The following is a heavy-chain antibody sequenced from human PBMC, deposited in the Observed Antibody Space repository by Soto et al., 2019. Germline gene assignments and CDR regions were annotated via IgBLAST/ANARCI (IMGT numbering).Heavy chain of an antibody. CDR3: ARADCTGAYCYSWPFNYGVDV. J-gene: IGHJ6*02. CDR2: IWYDGSNK. CDR1: GFTFNTYG. V-gene: IGHV3-33*08. Sequence: QVQLVESGGGVVQPGGSLRLSCTTSGFTFNTYGMHWVRQAPGKGLEWVAIIWYDGSNKYYADSVKGRFSISRDNSQNPLYLQMNRLRAEDTALYYCARADCTGAYCYSWPFNYGVDVWGQGTTVTVSS. D-gene: IGHD2-15*01.